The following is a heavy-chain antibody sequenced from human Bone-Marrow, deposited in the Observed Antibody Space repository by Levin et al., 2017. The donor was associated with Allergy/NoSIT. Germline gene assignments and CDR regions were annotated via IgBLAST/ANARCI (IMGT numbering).Heavy chain of an antibody. D-gene: IGHD2-15*01. V-gene: IGHV3-23*01. Sequence: GGSLRLSCAGSGFVFSSYTMSWVRQTPGKGLEWVSGISRSGESIYYRDSVKGRFTISRDNSNNTLFLQMTSLRADDTALYYCVKGTRTITPDAFDVWGQGTRVTVSA. CDR2: ISRSGESI. CDR1: GFVFSSYT. CDR3: VKGTRTITPDAFDV. J-gene: IGHJ3*01.